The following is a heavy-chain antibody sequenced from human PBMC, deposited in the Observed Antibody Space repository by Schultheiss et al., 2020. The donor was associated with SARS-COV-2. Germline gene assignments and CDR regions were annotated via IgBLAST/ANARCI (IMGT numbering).Heavy chain of an antibody. J-gene: IGHJ4*02. CDR1: GFTFSSYA. Sequence: GGSLRLSCAASGFTFSSYAMHWVRQAPGKGLEWVAVISYDGSNKYYADSVKGRFTISRDNSKNTLYLQMNSLRAEDTAVYYCAREGTGTWYSYGSLDYWGQGTLVTVSS. V-gene: IGHV3-30*01. D-gene: IGHD5-18*01. CDR2: ISYDGSNK. CDR3: AREGTGTWYSYGSLDY.